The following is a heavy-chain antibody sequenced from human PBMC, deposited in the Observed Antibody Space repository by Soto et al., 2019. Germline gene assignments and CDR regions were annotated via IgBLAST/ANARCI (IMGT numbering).Heavy chain of an antibody. J-gene: IGHJ4*02. CDR3: AREDILGVRSFDY. Sequence: PGGSLRLSCGTSGFTFSCYSVNWVRQAPGKGLEWVSYISSGSKTIYYAESVKGRFTVSRDNARNSQYLQMNSLRDEDTAVYYCAREDILGVRSFDYWGQGTLVTVSS. CDR1: GFTFSCYS. V-gene: IGHV3-48*02. CDR2: ISSGSKTI. D-gene: IGHD3-9*01.